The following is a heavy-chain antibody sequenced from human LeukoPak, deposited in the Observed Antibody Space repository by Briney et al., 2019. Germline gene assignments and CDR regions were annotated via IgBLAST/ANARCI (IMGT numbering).Heavy chain of an antibody. D-gene: IGHD5/OR15-5a*01. Sequence: PGGSLRLPCAASGFTFSSYWMHWVRQAPGKGLVWVSRINSDGSSTSYADSVNGRFTISRDNAKNTLYLQMNSLRAEDTAVYYCARDSYRVKYDYWGQGTLVTVSS. J-gene: IGHJ4*02. CDR2: INSDGSST. CDR3: ARDSYRVKYDY. CDR1: GFTFSSYW. V-gene: IGHV3-74*01.